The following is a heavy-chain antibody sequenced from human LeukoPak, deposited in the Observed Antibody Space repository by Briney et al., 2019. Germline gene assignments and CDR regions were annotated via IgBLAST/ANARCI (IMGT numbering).Heavy chain of an antibody. CDR2: IKQDGSDK. J-gene: IGHJ4*02. CDR3: ARGNWWVGAAQYCDY. Sequence: GGSLRLSCAASEFTFSSYWMSWVRQAPGKGLEWVANIKQDGSDKYYVESVKGRFTISKDNAKNSLYLQMDSLRAEDTAVYFCARGNWWVGAAQYCDYWGRGTLVTVSS. D-gene: IGHD2-8*02. V-gene: IGHV3-7*01. CDR1: EFTFSSYW.